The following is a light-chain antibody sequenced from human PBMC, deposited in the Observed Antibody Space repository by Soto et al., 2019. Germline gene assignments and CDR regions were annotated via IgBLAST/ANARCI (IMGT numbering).Light chain of an antibody. CDR2: DAS. J-gene: IGKJ1*01. CDR1: QSISSW. Sequence: DIQMTQSPSTLSASVGDRVTITCRASQSISSWLAWYQHKPGKAPKLLINDASSLESGVPSRFSGSGSGTEFTLTISSLQPDDFATYYCQQYYSYPWTFGQGTKVDIK. V-gene: IGKV1-5*01. CDR3: QQYYSYPWT.